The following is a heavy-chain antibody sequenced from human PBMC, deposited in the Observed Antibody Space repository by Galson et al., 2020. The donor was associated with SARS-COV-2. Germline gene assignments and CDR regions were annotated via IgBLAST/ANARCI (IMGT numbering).Heavy chain of an antibody. CDR2: ISDGGTRT. D-gene: IGHD2-15*01. Sequence: GGSLRLSCAASGFTFSNYAMSWVRQAPGKGLEWVSTISDGGTRTYYADSVRGQFIISRDNSKNTLYLQMNSLRADDTAIYYCASDYGGNWGFFDYWGQGTLVTVSP. V-gene: IGHV3-23*01. J-gene: IGHJ4*02. CDR3: ASDYGGNWGFFDY. CDR1: GFTFSNYA.